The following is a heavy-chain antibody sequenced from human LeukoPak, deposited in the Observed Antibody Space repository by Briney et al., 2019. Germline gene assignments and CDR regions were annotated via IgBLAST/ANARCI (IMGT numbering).Heavy chain of an antibody. V-gene: IGHV4-59*01. Sequence: SETLSLTCAVYGGSFSGYYWSWIRQPPGKGLEWIGYIYYSGSTNYNPSLKSRVTISVDTSKNQFSLKLSSVTAADTAVYYCARVPQYSDAPFDYWGQGTLVTVSS. CDR2: IYYSGST. J-gene: IGHJ4*02. CDR3: ARVPQYSDAPFDY. D-gene: IGHD2/OR15-2a*01. CDR1: GGSFSGYY.